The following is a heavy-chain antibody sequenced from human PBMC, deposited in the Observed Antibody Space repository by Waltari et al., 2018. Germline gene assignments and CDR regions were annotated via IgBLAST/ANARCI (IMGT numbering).Heavy chain of an antibody. CDR2: VYPAGNT. J-gene: IGHJ4*02. CDR1: GFNVGSNY. Sequence: EVQLVESGGGLIQPGGSLRLSCAVSGFNVGSNYMSWVRQAPGKGLAWVSVVYPAGNTYYADSVKGRFTISRDSSDNTFSLQMNTLRAEDTAVYYCTSPPTYWGQGTLVTVSS. V-gene: IGHV3-53*01. CDR3: TSPPTY.